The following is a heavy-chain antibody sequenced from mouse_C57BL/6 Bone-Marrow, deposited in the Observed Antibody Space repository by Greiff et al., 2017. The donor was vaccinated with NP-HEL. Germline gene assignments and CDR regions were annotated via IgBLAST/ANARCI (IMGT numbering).Heavy chain of an antibody. Sequence: EVQLQESGPGLVKPSQSLSLTCSVTGYSITSGYYWNWIRQFPGNKLEWMGYISYDGSNNYNPSLKNRISITRDTSKNQFFLKLNSVTTEDTATYYCAREDYYGNYRAYWGQGTLVTVSA. D-gene: IGHD2-1*01. CDR1: GYSITSGYY. CDR3: AREDYYGNYRAY. J-gene: IGHJ3*01. V-gene: IGHV3-6*01. CDR2: ISYDGSN.